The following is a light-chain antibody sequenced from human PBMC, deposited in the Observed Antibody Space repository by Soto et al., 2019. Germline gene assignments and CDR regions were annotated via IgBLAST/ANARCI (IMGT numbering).Light chain of an antibody. V-gene: IGLV2-18*02. Sequence: QSALTQPPSVSGSPGRSVTISCTGTSSDVGSYNRVSWYQQPPGTAPKLMIYEVSYRPSGVPDRFSGSKSGNTASLTISGLQAEDEADYYCSSYTSSSTYVFGTGTKVTVL. CDR2: EVS. J-gene: IGLJ1*01. CDR3: SSYTSSSTYV. CDR1: SSDVGSYNR.